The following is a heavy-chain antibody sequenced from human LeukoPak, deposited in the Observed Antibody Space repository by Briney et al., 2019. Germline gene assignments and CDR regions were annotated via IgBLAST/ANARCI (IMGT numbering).Heavy chain of an antibody. V-gene: IGHV3-30*03. CDR1: GFTLSDYG. CDR3: ARPLIVGATTDLDV. Sequence: GGSLRLSCAVSGFTLSDYGIHWVRQAPGKGLEWVTIISSDGTIKYADSVKGRFTVSRDSSKNTLYLQMNSLRAEDTAVYYCARPLIVGATTDLDVWGQGTTVTVSS. J-gene: IGHJ6*02. CDR2: ISSDGTIK. D-gene: IGHD1-26*01.